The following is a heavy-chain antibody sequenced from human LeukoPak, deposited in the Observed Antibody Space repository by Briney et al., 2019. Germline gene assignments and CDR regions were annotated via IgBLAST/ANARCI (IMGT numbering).Heavy chain of an antibody. V-gene: IGHV4-4*07. D-gene: IGHD2-8*02. J-gene: IGHJ6*03. CDR3: ARDGPGVTGGLFARYYYYYYMDV. Sequence: SETLSLTCTVSGGSISSYYWSWIRQPAGKGLEWIGRIYTSGSTNYNPSLKSRVTMSVDTSKNQFSLKLSSVTAADTAVYYCARDGPGVTGGLFARYYYYYYMDVWGKGTTVTVSS. CDR1: GGSISSYY. CDR2: IYTSGST.